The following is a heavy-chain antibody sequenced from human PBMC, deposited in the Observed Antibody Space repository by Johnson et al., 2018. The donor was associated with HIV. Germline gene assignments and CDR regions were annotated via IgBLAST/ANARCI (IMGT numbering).Heavy chain of an antibody. V-gene: IGHV3-30*02. CDR1: GFTFSNYG. J-gene: IGHJ3*02. Sequence: VQLVESGGGVVQPGGSLRLSCAASGFTFSNYGMHWVRQAPGKGLEWVAFIRYDGRTKYYADSVKGRFTISRDNSKNTLYLQIKSLRVEDTAVYYCASSYDSSGLDAFDIWGQGTMVTVSS. D-gene: IGHD3-22*01. CDR2: IRYDGRTK. CDR3: ASSYDSSGLDAFDI.